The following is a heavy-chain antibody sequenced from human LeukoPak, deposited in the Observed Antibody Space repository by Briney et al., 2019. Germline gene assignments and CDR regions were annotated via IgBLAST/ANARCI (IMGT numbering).Heavy chain of an antibody. J-gene: IGHJ4*02. D-gene: IGHD2-8*01. CDR2: ISSSGSTI. CDR3: AREYCTNGVCYDN. Sequence: GGSLRLSCAASGFTFSDYYMSWIRQAPGKGLEWVSYISSSGSTIYYADSVKGRFTISRDNAKNSLYLQMNRLRAEDTAVYYCAREYCTNGVCYDNWGQGTLVTVSS. V-gene: IGHV3-11*01. CDR1: GFTFSDYY.